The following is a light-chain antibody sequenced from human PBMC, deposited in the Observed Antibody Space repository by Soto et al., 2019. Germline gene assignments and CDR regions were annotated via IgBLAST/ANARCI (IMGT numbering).Light chain of an antibody. Sequence: QSVLTQPPSVSGAPGQRVTLSCTGSSSNIGAGFDVSWYRHLPGSAPKLLIFGNSNRPSGVPDRFSGSKSGASASLAITGLQPEDEGDYYCQSYDRSLSGVVFGGGTKRTV. CDR2: GNS. CDR3: QSYDRSLSGVV. CDR1: SSNIGAGFD. V-gene: IGLV1-40*01. J-gene: IGLJ2*01.